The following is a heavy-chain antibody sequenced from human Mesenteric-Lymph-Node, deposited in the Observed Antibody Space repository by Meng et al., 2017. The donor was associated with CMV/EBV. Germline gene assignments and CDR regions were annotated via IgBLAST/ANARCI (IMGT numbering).Heavy chain of an antibody. V-gene: IGHV3-33*06. Sequence: GGSLRLSCATSGFTFSNYEMNWVRQAPGKGLEWVAVIWYDGSNKYYADSVKGRFTISRDNSKNTLYLQMNSLRAEDTAVYYCAKRARAYSSGWSDYWGQGTLVTVSS. CDR3: AKRARAYSSGWSDY. CDR2: IWYDGSNK. J-gene: IGHJ4*02. CDR1: GFTFSNYE. D-gene: IGHD6-19*01.